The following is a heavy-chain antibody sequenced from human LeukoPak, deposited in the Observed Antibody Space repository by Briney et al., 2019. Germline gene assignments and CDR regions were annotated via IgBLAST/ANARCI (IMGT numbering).Heavy chain of an antibody. J-gene: IGHJ4*02. CDR1: GESLSKYY. CDR3: ASSVGSTDY. Sequence: SETLTLTCAVYGESLSKYYWTWIRQSPGKGLEWIGEINHRGSTNLNPSLKSRVTLSVDTSKHQFSLKLTSVTAADAAVYYCASSVGSTDYWGQGPLVGVCS. CDR2: INHRGST. D-gene: IGHD1-26*01. V-gene: IGHV4-34*01.